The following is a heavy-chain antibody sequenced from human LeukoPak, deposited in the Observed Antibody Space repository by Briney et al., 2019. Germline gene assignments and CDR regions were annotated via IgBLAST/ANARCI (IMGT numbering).Heavy chain of an antibody. CDR1: GFTFSSYV. CDR3: AKDGPYDYVWGSYRPFTFDI. CDR2: ISGRGGST. J-gene: IGHJ3*02. V-gene: IGHV3-23*01. Sequence: GGSLRHSCAASGFTFSSYVMRQVRQAPGRSVEWCSAISGRGGSTYYADSVKGRFTIYRDNSKNTLYLQMNSLRAEDTAVYYCAKDGPYDYVWGSYRPFTFDIWGQGTMVTVSS. D-gene: IGHD3-16*02.